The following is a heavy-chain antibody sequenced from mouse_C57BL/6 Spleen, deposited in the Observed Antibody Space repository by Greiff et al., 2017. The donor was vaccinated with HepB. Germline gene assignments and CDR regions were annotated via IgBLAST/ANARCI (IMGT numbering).Heavy chain of an antibody. Sequence: QVQLKQSGAELVRPGTSVKMSCKASGYTFTNYWIGWAKQRPGHGLEWIGDIYPGGGYTNYNEKFKGKATLTADKSSSTAYMQFSSLTSEDSAIYYCARKGVPTGYAMDYWGQGTSVTVSS. CDR2: IYPGGGYT. CDR1: GYTFTNYW. J-gene: IGHJ4*01. V-gene: IGHV1-63*01. CDR3: ARKGVPTGYAMDY. D-gene: IGHD4-1*01.